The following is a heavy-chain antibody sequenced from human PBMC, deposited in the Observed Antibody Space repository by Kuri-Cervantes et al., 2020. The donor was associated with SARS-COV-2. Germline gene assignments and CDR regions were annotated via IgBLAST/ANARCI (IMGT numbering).Heavy chain of an antibody. CDR2: FDPEDGET. V-gene: IGHV1-24*01. CDR3: ARGLYYDSSGYYDY. D-gene: IGHD3-22*01. Sequence: ASVKVSCKVSGYTLTELSMHWVRQAPGKGLEWMGGFDPEDGETNYAQKFQGRVTITADKSTSTAYMELSSLRSEDTAVYYCARGLYYDSSGYYDYWGQGTLVTVSS. CDR1: GYTLTELS. J-gene: IGHJ4*02.